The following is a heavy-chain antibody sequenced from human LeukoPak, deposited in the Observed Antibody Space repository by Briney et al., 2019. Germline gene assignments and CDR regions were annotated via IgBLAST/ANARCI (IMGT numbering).Heavy chain of an antibody. J-gene: IGHJ6*02. CDR2: ISDSSSIT. V-gene: IGHV3-48*02. Sequence: PGGSLRLSCAASGFTFSSFGMNWVRQAPGKGLEWVSYISDSSSITYYAGSVKGRFTISRDNAKNSLSLQLNSLRDEDTAVYFCAKVIRGGYGMDVWGQGTTVTVSS. D-gene: IGHD3-10*01. CDR1: GFTFSSFG. CDR3: AKVIRGGYGMDV.